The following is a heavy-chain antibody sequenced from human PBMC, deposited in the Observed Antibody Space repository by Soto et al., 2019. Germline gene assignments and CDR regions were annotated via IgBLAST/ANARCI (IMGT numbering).Heavy chain of an antibody. CDR2: ISPYNDYT. D-gene: IGHD3-16*01. CDR3: ARGGYYDNYWGKLSHYGLDV. CDR1: GYTFIRYG. Sequence: QVQLAQSANEVKKPGASVRVSCKAAGYTFIRYGIAWVRQAPGQGLEWMGWISPYNDYTVYAQKFKGRVSMNADTSTRTVYMNLRGLKSDDTAVYYGARGGYYDNYWGKLSHYGLDVWGQGTSVSVSS. V-gene: IGHV1-18*01. J-gene: IGHJ6*02.